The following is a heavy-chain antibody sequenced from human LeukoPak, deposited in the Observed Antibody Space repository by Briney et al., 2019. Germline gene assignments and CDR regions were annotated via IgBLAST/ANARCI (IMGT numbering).Heavy chain of an antibody. D-gene: IGHD2-2*01. V-gene: IGHV4-4*07. CDR2: IYTSGST. CDR3: ARSRAKYQLPSFNWFDP. CDR1: GGSISSYY. J-gene: IGHJ5*02. Sequence: SETLSLTCTVSGGSISSYYWSRIRQPAGKGLEWIGRIYTSGSTNYNPSLKSRVTMSVDTSKNQFSLKLSSVTAADTAVYYCARSRAKYQLPSFNWFDPWGQGTLVTVSS.